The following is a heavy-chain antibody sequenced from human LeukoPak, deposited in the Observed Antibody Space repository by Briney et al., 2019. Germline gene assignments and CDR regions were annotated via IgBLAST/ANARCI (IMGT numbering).Heavy chain of an antibody. V-gene: IGHV3-74*01. D-gene: IGHD2-15*01. CDR3: ARAGGGNLNFDY. J-gene: IGHJ4*02. CDR1: GSTFSRYW. Sequence: GGSLRLSCAVSGSTFSRYWMHWVRQAPGKGLVWVSRINTDGSSTTYADSVKGRFTISRDNAKNTLFLQMNSLRAEDTALYYCARAGGGNLNFDYWGQGTLVTVSS. CDR2: INTDGSST.